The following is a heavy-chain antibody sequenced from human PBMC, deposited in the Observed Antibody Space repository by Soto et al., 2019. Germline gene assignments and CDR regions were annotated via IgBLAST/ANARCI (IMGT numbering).Heavy chain of an antibody. CDR3: ARDKITGLFDY. V-gene: IGHV4-34*01. CDR1: GGSFSGYY. D-gene: IGHD2-8*02. Sequence: SETLSLTCAVYGGSFSGYYWTWIRQPPATGLEWIGEINHSGSTNYNPSLKGRVTISVDTSKNQFSLKLTSVTAADTAVYYCARDKITGLFDYWGQGTLVTVSS. J-gene: IGHJ4*02. CDR2: INHSGST.